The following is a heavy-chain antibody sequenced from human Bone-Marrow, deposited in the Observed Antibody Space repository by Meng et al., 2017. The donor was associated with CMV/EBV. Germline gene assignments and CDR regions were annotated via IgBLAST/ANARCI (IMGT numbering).Heavy chain of an antibody. CDR2: INPYNGGT. V-gene: IGHV1-2*02. J-gene: IGHJ4*02. Sequence: ASVKVSCKGSGYTFTGYYINWVRQAPGQGLQWMGWINPYNGGTNYAQKFQGRVTMTRDTSISTLYMELTRLRSDDTAVYYCARLAAHDYGDSEEDYWGQGILVTVSS. D-gene: IGHD4-17*01. CDR1: GYTFTGYY. CDR3: ARLAAHDYGDSEEDY.